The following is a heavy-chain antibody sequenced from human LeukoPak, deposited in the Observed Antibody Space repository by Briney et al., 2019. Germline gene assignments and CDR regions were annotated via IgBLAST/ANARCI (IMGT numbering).Heavy chain of an antibody. CDR2: ISSSSSYI. J-gene: IGHJ4*02. Sequence: GGSLRLSCAASGFTFSSYSMNWVRQAPGKGLEWVSSISSSSSYIYYAGSVKGRFTISRDNAKNSLYLQMNSLRAEDTAVYYCARGYYDSSGYCEYWGQGTLVTVSS. V-gene: IGHV3-21*01. CDR1: GFTFSSYS. D-gene: IGHD3-22*01. CDR3: ARGYYDSSGYCEY.